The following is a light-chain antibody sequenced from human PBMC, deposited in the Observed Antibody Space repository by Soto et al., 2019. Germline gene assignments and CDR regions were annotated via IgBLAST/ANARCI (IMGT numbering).Light chain of an antibody. V-gene: IGKV3-15*01. CDR1: QSVSSN. CDR2: DAS. CDR3: QQSYSTLIT. J-gene: IGKJ5*01. Sequence: EIVMTQSPATLSASPGERATLSCRASQSVSSNLAWYQQKPGQAPRLLIYDASNRATGIPARFSGSGSGTEFTLTISSLQSEDFATYYCQQSYSTLITFGQGTRLEIK.